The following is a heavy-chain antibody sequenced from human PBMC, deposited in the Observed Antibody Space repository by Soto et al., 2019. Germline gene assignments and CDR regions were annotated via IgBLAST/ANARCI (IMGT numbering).Heavy chain of an antibody. Sequence: SETLSLTCAVYGGSFSGSYWSWIRQPPGKGLEWIGEINHSGSTNYNPSLKSRVTISVDTSKNQFSLKLSSVTAADTAVYYCARGPTYYDFWSGYHAYYFDYWGQGTLVTVS. J-gene: IGHJ4*02. CDR1: GGSFSGSY. CDR3: ARGPTYYDFWSGYHAYYFDY. CDR2: INHSGST. D-gene: IGHD3-3*01. V-gene: IGHV4-34*01.